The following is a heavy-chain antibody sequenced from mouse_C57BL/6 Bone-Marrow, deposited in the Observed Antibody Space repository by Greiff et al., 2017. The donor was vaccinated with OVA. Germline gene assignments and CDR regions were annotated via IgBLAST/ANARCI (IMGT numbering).Heavy chain of an antibody. CDR3: ARGGAYYYGSSLWAMDY. CDR1: GYTFTDYY. V-gene: IGHV1-76*01. CDR2: IYPGSGNT. Sequence: VQLQQSGAELVRPGASVKLSCKASGYTFTDYYINWVKQRPGQGLEWIARIYPGSGNTYYNEKFKGKATLTAEKSSSTAYMQLSSLTSEDSAVYFCARGGAYYYGSSLWAMDYWGQGTSVTVSS. J-gene: IGHJ4*01. D-gene: IGHD1-1*01.